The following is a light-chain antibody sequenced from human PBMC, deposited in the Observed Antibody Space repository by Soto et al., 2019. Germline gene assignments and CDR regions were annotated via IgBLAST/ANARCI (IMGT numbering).Light chain of an antibody. CDR3: QQYDSSPRT. Sequence: VRTQSSGTLSVSPGGRAPLSCRASQSVSTNLAWYQQKPGQAPRLLIYRTSNRATGIPDRFSGSGSGTDFTLTISRLEPEDFAVYWCQQYDSSPRTFGQGTKVDI. CDR1: QSVSTN. V-gene: IGKV3-20*01. CDR2: RTS. J-gene: IGKJ1*01.